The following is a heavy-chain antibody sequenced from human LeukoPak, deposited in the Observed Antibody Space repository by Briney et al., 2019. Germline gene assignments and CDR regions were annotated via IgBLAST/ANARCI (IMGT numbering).Heavy chain of an antibody. D-gene: IGHD5-24*01. CDR1: GFTVSSNY. CDR3: ARTNEMAALDY. CDR2: IYSGGST. J-gene: IGHJ4*02. Sequence: PGGSLRLSRAASGFTVSSNYMSWVRQAPGKGLEWVSVIYSGGSTYYADSVKGRFTISRDNSKNTLYLQMNSLRAEDTAVYYCARTNEMAALDYWGQGTLVTVSS. V-gene: IGHV3-53*01.